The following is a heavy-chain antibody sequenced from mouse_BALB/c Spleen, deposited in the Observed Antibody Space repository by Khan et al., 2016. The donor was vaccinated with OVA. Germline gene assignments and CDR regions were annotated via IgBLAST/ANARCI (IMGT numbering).Heavy chain of an antibody. J-gene: IGHJ4*01. CDR1: AYIFTDYW. CDR2: IDPSDSET. CDR3: ARYLMDAMDY. V-gene: IGHV1-61*01. Sequence: QVQLKQSGAELVRPGASVKLSCKASAYIFTDYWMNWVKQRPGQGLEWIGMIDPSDSETHYNQIFKDKATLTVDKSSSTAYMQLSSLTSEDAAVYYCARYLMDAMDYWGQGTSVTVSS.